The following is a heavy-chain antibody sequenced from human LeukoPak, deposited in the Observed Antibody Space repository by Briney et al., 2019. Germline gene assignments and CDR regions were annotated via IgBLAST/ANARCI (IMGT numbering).Heavy chain of an antibody. D-gene: IGHD3-16*01. V-gene: IGHV3-7*01. CDR1: GFTFSNYW. CDR3: ARDGDYFDY. CDR2: IKRDGSGK. J-gene: IGHJ4*02. Sequence: AGTLRLSCAASGFTFSNYWMSWVRQAPGRGLEWVAKIKRDGSGKYYVDSVKGRFTISRDNGKNLLYLQMNSLRVEDTAVYYCARDGDYFDYWGQGTPVTVSS.